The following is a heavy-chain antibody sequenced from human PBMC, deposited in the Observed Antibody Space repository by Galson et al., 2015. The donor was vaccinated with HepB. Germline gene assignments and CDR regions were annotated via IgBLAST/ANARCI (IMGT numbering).Heavy chain of an antibody. J-gene: IGHJ4*02. CDR2: ISYDGSEK. CDR1: GFTFSTYV. V-gene: IGHV3-30-3*01. CDR3: ARQMVYGSGRGVDY. Sequence: SLRLSCAASGFTFSTYVLHWVRQAPGKGLEWVALISYDGSEKYSADSVSGRFTVSRDNSKNTLNLQMNSLRPEDTAMYFCARQMVYGSGRGVDYWGQGTLVTVSS. D-gene: IGHD3-10*01.